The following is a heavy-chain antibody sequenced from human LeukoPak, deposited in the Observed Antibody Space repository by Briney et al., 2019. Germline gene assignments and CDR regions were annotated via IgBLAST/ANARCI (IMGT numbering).Heavy chain of an antibody. CDR1: GFTFSSYA. J-gene: IGHJ4*02. Sequence: GGSLRLSCAASGFTFSSYAMSWVRQAPGKGLEWVSYISTSGTNIHYADSVKGRFTISRDNTRKSLYLQINNLRAEDTAVYYCARKTASGPFDCWGQGTLVTVAS. CDR2: ISTSGTNI. CDR3: ARKTASGPFDC. V-gene: IGHV3-48*04.